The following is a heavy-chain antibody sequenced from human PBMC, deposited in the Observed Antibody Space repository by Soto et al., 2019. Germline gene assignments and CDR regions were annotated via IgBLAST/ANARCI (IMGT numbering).Heavy chain of an antibody. D-gene: IGHD3-9*01. Sequence: SETLSLTCAAYGGSLGGYHWSWIRQPPGTGLERIGEVSLSGGTNYSPSLKSRVTISVDTSKSQFSLRVSSVTAADTAVYYCARVSPFYDILTGRYYYYPMDVWGQGTTVTVSS. CDR2: VSLSGGT. CDR1: GGSLGGYH. CDR3: ARVSPFYDILTGRYYYYPMDV. J-gene: IGHJ6*02. V-gene: IGHV4-34*01.